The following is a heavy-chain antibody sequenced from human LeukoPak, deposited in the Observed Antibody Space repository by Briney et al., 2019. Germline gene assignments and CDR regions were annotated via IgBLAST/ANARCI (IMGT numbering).Heavy chain of an antibody. Sequence: GRSLRLSCAASGFTFSSYAMHWVRQAPGKGLEWVAVISYDGSNKYYADSVKGRFTISRDNSKNTLYLQMNSLRAEDTAVYYCASGSSTSRMLGYWGQGTLVTVSS. J-gene: IGHJ4*02. CDR1: GFTFSSYA. V-gene: IGHV3-30*04. CDR2: ISYDGSNK. D-gene: IGHD2-2*01. CDR3: ASGSSTSRMLGY.